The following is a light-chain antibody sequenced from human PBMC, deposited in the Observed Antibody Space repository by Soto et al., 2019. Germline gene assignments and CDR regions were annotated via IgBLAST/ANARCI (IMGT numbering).Light chain of an antibody. CDR2: KAS. J-gene: IGKJ1*01. CDR3: QQYNDNWT. CDR1: QSISSW. V-gene: IGKV1-5*03. Sequence: DIQMTQSPSTLSASVGYRVTITCRASQSISSWLAWYQQKPGKAPKLLIYKASTLQSGVPSRFSGSGSGTEFTLAISSLQPDDSATYYCQQYNDNWTFGQGTKVEIK.